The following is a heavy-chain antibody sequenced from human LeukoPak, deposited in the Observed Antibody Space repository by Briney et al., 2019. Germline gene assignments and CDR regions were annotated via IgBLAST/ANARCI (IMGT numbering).Heavy chain of an antibody. CDR2: IKQDGSEK. CDR1: GFTFSSYW. J-gene: IGHJ6*03. V-gene: IGHV3-7*01. CDR3: ARAGSSGYYYYYYYMDV. Sequence: PGGSLRLSCAASGFTFSSYWMSWVRQAPGKGLEWVANIKQDGSEKYYVDSVKGRFTISRDNAKNSLYLQMNSLRAEDTAVYYCARAGSSGYYYYYYYMDVWGKGTTVTVSS. D-gene: IGHD3-22*01.